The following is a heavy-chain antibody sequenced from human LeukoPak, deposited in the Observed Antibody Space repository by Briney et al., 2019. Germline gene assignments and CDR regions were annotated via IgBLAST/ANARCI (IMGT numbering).Heavy chain of an antibody. CDR3: ARVGNYGDYVGY. Sequence: SETLSLTCTVSGGSISSYYWSWIRQPPGKGLEWIGYIYYSGSTNYNPSLKSRATISVDTSKNQFSLKLSSVTAADTAVYYCARVGNYGDYVGYWGQGTLVTVSS. CDR2: IYYSGST. V-gene: IGHV4-59*01. J-gene: IGHJ4*02. CDR1: GGSISSYY. D-gene: IGHD4-17*01.